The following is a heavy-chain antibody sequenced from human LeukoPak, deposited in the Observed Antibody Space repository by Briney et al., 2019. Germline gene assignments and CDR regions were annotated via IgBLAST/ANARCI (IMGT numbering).Heavy chain of an antibody. D-gene: IGHD3-16*01. CDR2: IGTSNSTI. J-gene: IGHJ5*02. V-gene: IGHV3-48*01. CDR1: GFTFNTYR. CDR3: VGGQPYNWFDP. Sequence: PGGSLRLSCLASGFTFNTYRMNWVRQAPGKGLEWVSYIGTSNSTIYYADSVKGRFTISRDNAKNSLYLQMNSLRAEDTAVYYCVGGQPYNWFDPWGQGTLVTVSS.